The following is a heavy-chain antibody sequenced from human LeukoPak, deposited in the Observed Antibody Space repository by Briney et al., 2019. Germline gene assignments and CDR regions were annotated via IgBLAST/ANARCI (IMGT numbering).Heavy chain of an antibody. CDR3: ARDAFDIVVVPAASGLSSMDV. V-gene: IGHV1-18*01. CDR2: ISAYNGST. D-gene: IGHD2-2*01. CDR1: GYTFTSYG. Sequence: ASVKVSCKASGYTFTSYGISWVRQAPGQGLEWMGWISAYNGSTNYAQKLQGRVTMTTDTSTSTAYMELRSLRSDDTAVYYCARDAFDIVVVPAASGLSSMDVWGQGTTVTVSS. J-gene: IGHJ6*02.